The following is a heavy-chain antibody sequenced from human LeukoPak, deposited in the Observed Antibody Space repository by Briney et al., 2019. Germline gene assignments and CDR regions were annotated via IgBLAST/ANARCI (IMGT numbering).Heavy chain of an antibody. CDR3: ARDSRGVRGAPDY. J-gene: IGHJ4*02. Sequence: GGSLRLSCAASGFTFSSYSMNWVRQAPGKGLEWVSSISSSSSYIYYADSVKGRFTISRDNAKNSLYLQTNSLRAEDTAVYYCARDSRGVRGAPDYWGQGTLVTVSS. CDR2: ISSSSSYI. V-gene: IGHV3-21*01. D-gene: IGHD3-10*01. CDR1: GFTFSSYS.